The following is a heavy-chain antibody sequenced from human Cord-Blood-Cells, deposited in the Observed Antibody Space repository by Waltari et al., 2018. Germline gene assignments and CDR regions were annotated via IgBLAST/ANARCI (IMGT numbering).Heavy chain of an antibody. CDR3: ARWYNWNYGPQRGMDV. CDR2: IWYDGSNK. J-gene: IGHJ6*02. V-gene: IGHV3-33*01. CDR1: GFTFSRYG. D-gene: IGHD1-7*01. Sequence: QVQLVESGGGVVQPGRSLRLSCAASGFTFSRYGMNWFRRAPGKGLEWVAVIWYDGSNKYYADSVKGRFTISRDNSKNTLYLQMNSLRAEDTAVYYCARWYNWNYGPQRGMDVWGQGTTVTVSS.